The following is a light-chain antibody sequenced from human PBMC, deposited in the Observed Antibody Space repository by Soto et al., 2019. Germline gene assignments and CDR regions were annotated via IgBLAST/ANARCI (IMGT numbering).Light chain of an antibody. CDR2: EVV. CDR3: KSYAGSNTYG. CDR1: KSDIGVYDF. J-gene: IGLJ1*01. Sequence: QSVLTQPPSASGSPGQSVTISCTGTKSDIGVYDFVSWYQHHPGKAPRLIIYEVVQRPSGVPDRFSGSKSGNTASLTVSGLQAADEADYFCKSYAGSNTYGFGSGTRSPS. V-gene: IGLV2-8*01.